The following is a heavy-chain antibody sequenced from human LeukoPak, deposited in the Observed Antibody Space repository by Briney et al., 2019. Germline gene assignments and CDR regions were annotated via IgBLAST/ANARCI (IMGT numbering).Heavy chain of an antibody. D-gene: IGHD3-22*01. CDR2: IRSKAYGGTT. Sequence: GGSLRLSCTASGFTFGDYAMSWFRQAPGKGLEWVDFIRSKAYGGTTEYAASVKGRFTISRDDSKSIAYLQMNSPKTEDTAVYYCTSFYYYDSMGGWGQGTLVSVSS. CDR3: TSFYYYDSMGG. J-gene: IGHJ4*02. V-gene: IGHV3-49*03. CDR1: GFTFGDYA.